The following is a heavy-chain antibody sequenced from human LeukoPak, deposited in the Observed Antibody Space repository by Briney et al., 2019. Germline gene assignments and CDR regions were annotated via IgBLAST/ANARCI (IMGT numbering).Heavy chain of an antibody. CDR3: VVFPEDY. V-gene: IGHV1-69*04. J-gene: IGHJ4*02. CDR2: IIPILGIA. CDR1: GYTFTSYG. D-gene: IGHD3-16*01. Sequence: SVKVSCKASGYTFTSYGISWVRQAPGQGLEWMGRIIPILGIANYAQKFQGRVTITADKSTSTAYMELSSLRSEDTAVYYCVVFPEDYWGQGTLVTVSS.